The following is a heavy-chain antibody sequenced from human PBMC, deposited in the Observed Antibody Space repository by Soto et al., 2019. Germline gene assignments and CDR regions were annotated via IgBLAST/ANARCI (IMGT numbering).Heavy chain of an antibody. CDR3: ARLAPGGSGGGGDY. D-gene: IGHD6-19*01. J-gene: IGHJ4*02. V-gene: IGHV6-1*01. CDR1: GDSVSINSAA. Sequence: PSQTLSLTSAISGDSVSINSAAWNVIRQSPSRGLEWLGRTYYRSKWYNDYAVSVKSRITINPHTSKNHFSLQLKSVTPEDTALYFCARLAPGGSGGGGDYWGQGTLVTVSS. CDR2: TYYRSKWYN.